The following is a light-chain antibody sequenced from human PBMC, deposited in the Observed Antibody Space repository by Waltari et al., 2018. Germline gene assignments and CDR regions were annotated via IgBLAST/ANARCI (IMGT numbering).Light chain of an antibody. CDR2: WAS. V-gene: IGKV4-1*01. J-gene: IGKJ2*01. CDR3: QQYNSYLSS. CDR1: QRVLYSSQNKDY. Sequence: DIVMTQSPDSLAVSLGERAPINCKSSQRVLYSSQNKDYLAWYQQKPGQPPKLLIYWASTRESGVPDRFSGSGSGTDFTLTINSLQPDDFASYFCQQYNSYLSSFGQGTKLEI.